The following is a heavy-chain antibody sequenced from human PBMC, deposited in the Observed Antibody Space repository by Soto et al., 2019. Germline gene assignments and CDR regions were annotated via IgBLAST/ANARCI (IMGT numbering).Heavy chain of an antibody. J-gene: IGHJ5*02. CDR1: GGSISSYY. CDR3: ARVRNSWFDP. Sequence: HSETLSLTCTVSGGSISSYYWSWIRQPPGKGLEWIGYIYYSGSTNYNPALKSRVTISVDTSKNQFSLKLSSVTAADTAVYYCARVRNSWFDPWGQGTLVTVSS. V-gene: IGHV4-59*01. CDR2: IYYSGST.